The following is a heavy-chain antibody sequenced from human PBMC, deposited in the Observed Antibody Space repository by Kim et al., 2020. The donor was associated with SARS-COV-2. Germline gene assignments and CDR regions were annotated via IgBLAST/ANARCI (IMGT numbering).Heavy chain of an antibody. CDR2: IDPSDSYT. J-gene: IGHJ5*02. Sequence: GESLKISCKGSGYSFTSYWISWVRQMPGKGLEWMGRIDPSDSYTNYSPSFQGHVTISADKSISTAYLQWSSLKASDTAMYYCARFGTHYYDSSGYYGNWFDPWGQGTLVTVSS. CDR1: GYSFTSYW. CDR3: ARFGTHYYDSSGYYGNWFDP. D-gene: IGHD3-22*01. V-gene: IGHV5-10-1*01.